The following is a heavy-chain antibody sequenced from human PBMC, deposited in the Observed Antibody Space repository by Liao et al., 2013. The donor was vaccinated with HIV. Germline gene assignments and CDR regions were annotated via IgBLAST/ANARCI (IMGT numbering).Heavy chain of an antibody. CDR3: ARGHSDYALWASQNWFDR. CDR2: IYITGST. J-gene: IGHJ5*02. Sequence: QVQLQESGPGLVKPSQTLSLTCTVSGASISSGTYYWSWIRQPAGKGLEWIGRIYITGSTDYNPSLKSRVTISLDKSKNQFSLKLSSVTAADTAVYYCARGHSDYALWASQNWFDRWGQGTLVTVSS. V-gene: IGHV4-61*02. CDR1: GASISSGTYY. D-gene: IGHD3-3*01.